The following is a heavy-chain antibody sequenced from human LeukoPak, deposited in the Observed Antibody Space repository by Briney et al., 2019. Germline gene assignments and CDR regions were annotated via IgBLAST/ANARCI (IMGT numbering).Heavy chain of an antibody. CDR2: IYYSGST. J-gene: IGHJ3*02. Sequence: PSETLSLTCTVSGGSISSSSYYWGWIRQPPGKGLEWIGSIYYSGSTYYNPSLKSRVTISVDTSKNQFSLKLSSVTAADTAVYYCASVLVDCSGGSCHLDAFDIWGQGTMVTVSS. CDR3: ASVLVDCSGGSCHLDAFDI. D-gene: IGHD2-15*01. V-gene: IGHV4-39*01. CDR1: GGSISSSSYY.